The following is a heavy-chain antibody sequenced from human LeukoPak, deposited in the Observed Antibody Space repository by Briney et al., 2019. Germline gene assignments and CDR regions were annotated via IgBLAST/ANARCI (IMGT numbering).Heavy chain of an antibody. J-gene: IGHJ6*03. CDR2: FDPEDGET. CDR1: GYTLTELS. V-gene: IGHV1-24*01. D-gene: IGHD2-8*02. Sequence: ASVKVSCKVSGYTLTELSMHWVRQAPGKGLEWMGGFDPEDGETIYAQKFQGRVTMTEGTSTDTAYMELSSLRSEDTAVYYCASGGRVVSYYYYYMDVWGKGTTVTVSS. CDR3: ASGGRVVSYYYYYMDV.